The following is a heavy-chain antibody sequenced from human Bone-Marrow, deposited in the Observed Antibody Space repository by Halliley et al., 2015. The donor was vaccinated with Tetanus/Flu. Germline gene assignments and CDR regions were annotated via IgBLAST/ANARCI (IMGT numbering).Heavy chain of an antibody. V-gene: IGHV3-15*01. CDR2: IKSETHGGTT. D-gene: IGHD6-6*01. CDR3: TTHSSSYYYEY. CDR1: GFTFSNTW. J-gene: IGHJ4*02. Sequence: SLRLSCAASGFTFSNTWLSWVRQDPEKGLAWVGRIKSETHGGTTDYPAPVKGRFTVSRDDSQDTLYLHMNDLKSEDTAVYFCTTHSSSYYYEYWGQGTRVTVSS.